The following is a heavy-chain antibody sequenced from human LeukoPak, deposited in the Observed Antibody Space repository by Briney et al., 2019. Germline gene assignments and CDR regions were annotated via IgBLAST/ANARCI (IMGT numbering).Heavy chain of an antibody. D-gene: IGHD3-22*01. J-gene: IGHJ4*02. CDR2: ISSSSSTI. CDR1: GFTFSSYS. Sequence: GSLRLSCAASGFTFSSYSMNWVRQAPGKGLEWVSHISSSSSTIYYADSVKGRFTISRDNAKNSLYLQMNSLRAEDTAVYYCARAGFTFSDYFDSFFDYWGQGTLVTVSS. CDR3: ARAGFTFSDYFDSFFDY. V-gene: IGHV3-48*01.